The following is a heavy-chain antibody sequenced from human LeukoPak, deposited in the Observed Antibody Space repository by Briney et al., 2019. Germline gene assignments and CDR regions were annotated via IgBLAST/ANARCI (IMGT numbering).Heavy chain of an antibody. D-gene: IGHD5-12*01. CDR3: ARVRKYSGYYSWYFDL. Sequence: PGGSLRLSCAASGFTFSSYAMHWVRQAPGKGLEWVSSISSSSSYIYYADSVKGRFTISRDNAKNSLYLQMNSLRAGDTAVYYCARVRKYSGYYSWYFDLWGRGTLVTVSS. V-gene: IGHV3-21*01. J-gene: IGHJ2*01. CDR2: ISSSSSYI. CDR1: GFTFSSYA.